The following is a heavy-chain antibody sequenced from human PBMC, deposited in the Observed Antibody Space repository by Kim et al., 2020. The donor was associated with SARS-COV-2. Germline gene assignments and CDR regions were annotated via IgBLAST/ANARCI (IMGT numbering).Heavy chain of an antibody. CDR3: ARDAISSWYLVDY. CDR1: GFTFSSYS. J-gene: IGHJ4*02. D-gene: IGHD6-13*01. V-gene: IGHV3-21*01. CDR2: ISSSSSYI. Sequence: GGSLRLSCAASGFTFSSYSMNWVRQAPGKGLEWVSFISSSSSYIYYADSVKGRFTISRDNAKNSLYLQMNSLRAEDTAVYYCARDAISSWYLVDYWGQGTLVTVSS.